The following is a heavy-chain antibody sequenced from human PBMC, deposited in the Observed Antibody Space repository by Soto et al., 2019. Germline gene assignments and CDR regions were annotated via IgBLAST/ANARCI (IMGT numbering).Heavy chain of an antibody. D-gene: IGHD4-17*01. V-gene: IGHV3-33*01. J-gene: IGHJ6*03. Sequence: QVQLVESGGGVVQPGRSLRLSCAASGFTFSSYGMHWVRQAPGKGLEWVAVIWYDGSNKYYADSVKGRFTISRDNSKNTLYLQMNSLRAEDTAVYYCARDAVWEQTVTDFNYYYYMDVWGKGTTVTVSS. CDR3: ARDAVWEQTVTDFNYYYYMDV. CDR2: IWYDGSNK. CDR1: GFTFSSYG.